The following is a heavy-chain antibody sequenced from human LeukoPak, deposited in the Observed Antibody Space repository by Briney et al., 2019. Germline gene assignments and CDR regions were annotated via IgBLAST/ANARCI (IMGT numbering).Heavy chain of an antibody. CDR1: GFTFDDYA. CDR2: ISWNSGSI. J-gene: IGHJ4*02. D-gene: IGHD3-10*01. Sequence: GGSLRLSCAASGFTFDDYAMHWVRQAPGKGLEWVSGISWNSGSIGYADSVKGRFTISRDNAKNSLYLQMNSLRAEDTALYYCAKGQITMVRGVIITESGYFDYWGQGTLVTVSS. CDR3: AKGQITMVRGVIITESGYFDY. V-gene: IGHV3-9*01.